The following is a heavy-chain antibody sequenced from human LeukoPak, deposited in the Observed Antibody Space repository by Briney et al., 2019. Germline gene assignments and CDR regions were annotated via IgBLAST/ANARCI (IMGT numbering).Heavy chain of an antibody. CDR2: ISGSGGST. CDR1: GFTFSSYA. V-gene: IGHV3-23*01. Sequence: GGSLRLSCAASGFTFSSYAMSWVRQAPGKGLEWVSAISGSGGSTYYAGSVKGRFTISRDNAKNSLYLQMNSLRDEDTAVYYCAKESGNYDILTGYYISGRYYGMDVWGQGTTVTVSS. D-gene: IGHD3-9*01. J-gene: IGHJ6*02. CDR3: AKESGNYDILTGYYISGRYYGMDV.